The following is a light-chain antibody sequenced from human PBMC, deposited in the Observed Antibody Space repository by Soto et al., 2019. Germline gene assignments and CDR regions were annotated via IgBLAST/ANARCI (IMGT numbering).Light chain of an antibody. CDR1: QAITNN. CDR2: KAS. J-gene: IGKJ4*01. V-gene: IGKV1-9*01. Sequence: DIHLTQSPSSLSASVGDRVTITCRASQAITNNLAWYQQKPGRAPNLLIYKASTLQTGVPSRFSGSGSGTDFTLTITNLQPEDFATYYCHQASSFPLSFGGGTKVEIK. CDR3: HQASSFPLS.